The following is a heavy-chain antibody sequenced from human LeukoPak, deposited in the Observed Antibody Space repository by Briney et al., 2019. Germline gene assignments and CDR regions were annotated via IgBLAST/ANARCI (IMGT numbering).Heavy chain of an antibody. Sequence: PSETLSLTCTVSGYSISSGYYWGWIRQPPGKGLEWIGNIYHSGSTYYNPSLKSRVTISADTSKNQFSLKLSSVTAADTAVYYCARDFTMVRGIISSPPFDYWGQGTLVTVSS. D-gene: IGHD3-10*01. CDR1: GYSISSGYY. CDR2: IYHSGST. CDR3: ARDFTMVRGIISSPPFDY. J-gene: IGHJ4*02. V-gene: IGHV4-38-2*02.